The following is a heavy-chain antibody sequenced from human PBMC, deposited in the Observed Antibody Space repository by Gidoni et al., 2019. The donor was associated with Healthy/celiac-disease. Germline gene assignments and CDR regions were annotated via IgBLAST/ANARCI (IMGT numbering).Heavy chain of an antibody. CDR1: GFPFSVYA. CDR2: ISGSGGST. Sequence: EVQLLWSGGGLVQLGGSLRSSCAASGFPFSVYARSWVRQAPGKGLEWVSAISGSGGSTYYADSVKGRCSISRDNSKNTLYLQMNSLRAEDTAVYYCAKARGVYGDYAFDIWGQGTMVTVSS. D-gene: IGHD4-17*01. CDR3: AKARGVYGDYAFDI. V-gene: IGHV3-23*01. J-gene: IGHJ3*02.